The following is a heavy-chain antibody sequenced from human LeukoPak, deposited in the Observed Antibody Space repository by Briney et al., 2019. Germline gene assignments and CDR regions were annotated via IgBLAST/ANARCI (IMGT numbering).Heavy chain of an antibody. D-gene: IGHD1-26*01. J-gene: IGHJ6*02. Sequence: GESLKISCKGSGYSFTSYWIGWVRQMPGKGLEWMGIIYPGDSDTRYSPSFQGQVTISADKSISTAYLQWSSLKASDTAMYYCARQGFPLSGPKRGKDVWGQGTTVTVSS. CDR2: IYPGDSDT. CDR3: ARQGFPLSGPKRGKDV. V-gene: IGHV5-51*01. CDR1: GYSFTSYW.